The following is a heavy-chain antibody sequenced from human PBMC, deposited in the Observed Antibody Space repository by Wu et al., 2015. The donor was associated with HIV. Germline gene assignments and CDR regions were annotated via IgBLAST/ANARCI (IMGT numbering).Heavy chain of an antibody. J-gene: IGHJ4*02. D-gene: IGHD3-3*01. Sequence: QVQLVQSGAEVKRPGASVKVSCEASGNTFSGHYIHWVRQAPGQGLEWMGWINPNSGGTNYAQKFHGRVTLTRDTSIGTAYMELSRLTSDDTAVYYCARGDYANYDFWSAYPSYWGQGTLVTVSS. CDR3: ARGDYANYDFWSAYPSY. CDR2: INPNSGGT. V-gene: IGHV1-2*02. CDR1: GNTFSGHY.